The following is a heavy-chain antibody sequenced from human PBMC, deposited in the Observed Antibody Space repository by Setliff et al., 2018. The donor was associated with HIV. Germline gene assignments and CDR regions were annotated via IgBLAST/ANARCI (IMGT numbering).Heavy chain of an antibody. Sequence: PSETLSLTCIVSGDSIRGGDFCWTWIRQSPGKGLEWIGYVYWSGTTHYNPSLNGRVTISVDTSENQFSLKLDSLTAADSAVYYCARTTRHDGAAYDAFDLWGQGTLVTVSS. V-gene: IGHV4-30-4*01. CDR2: VYWSGTT. D-gene: IGHD1-1*01. CDR1: GDSIRGGDFC. CDR3: ARTTRHDGAAYDAFDL. J-gene: IGHJ3*01.